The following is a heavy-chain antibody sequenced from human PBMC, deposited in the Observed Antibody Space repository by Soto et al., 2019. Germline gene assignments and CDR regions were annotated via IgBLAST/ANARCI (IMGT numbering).Heavy chain of an antibody. CDR1: GFTFSSYA. CDR3: AKGPDPGAFDI. CDR2: FRGSGDGT. V-gene: IGHV3-23*01. D-gene: IGHD3-10*01. Sequence: VQLLESGGGLVQPGGSLRLSCAASGFTFSSYAMSWVRQAPGKGLEWVSTFRGSGDGTYYADCVKGRFTVSRDNSNNQLYLQMNGLRAEDTAVYYCAKGPDPGAFDIWGQGTMVTVSS. J-gene: IGHJ3*02.